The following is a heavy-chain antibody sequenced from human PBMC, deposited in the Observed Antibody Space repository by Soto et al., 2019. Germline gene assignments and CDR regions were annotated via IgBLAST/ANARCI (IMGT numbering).Heavy chain of an antibody. Sequence: QVQLVKSGAEVKKPGASVKVSCKASGYTFTSYDINWVRQATGQGVEWMGWMNPNSGNTGYAQKFQGKITMTRTTSKITAYMEPSSLRSEDTAVYYCTRKKSVHYDDWGQGALVTVSS. CDR2: MNPNSGNT. J-gene: IGHJ4*02. D-gene: IGHD3-10*02. CDR3: TRKKSVHYDD. V-gene: IGHV1-8*01. CDR1: GYTFTSYD.